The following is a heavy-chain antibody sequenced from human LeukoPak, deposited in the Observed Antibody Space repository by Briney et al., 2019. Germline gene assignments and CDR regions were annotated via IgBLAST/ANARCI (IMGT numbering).Heavy chain of an antibody. V-gene: IGHV5-51*01. CDR3: ARLIRPYCSSTSCPNNWFDP. J-gene: IGHJ5*02. D-gene: IGHD2-2*01. CDR2: IYPGDSDT. Sequence: GESLKISCKGSGYSFTSYWIGWVRQKPGKGLEWMGIIYPGDSDTRYSPSFQGQVTISADKSISTAYLQWSSLKASDTAMYYCARLIRPYCSSTSCPNNWFDPWGQGTLVTVSS. CDR1: GYSFTSYW.